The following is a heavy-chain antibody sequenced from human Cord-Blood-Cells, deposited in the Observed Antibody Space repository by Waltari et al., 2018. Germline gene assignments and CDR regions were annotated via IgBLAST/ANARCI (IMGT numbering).Heavy chain of an antibody. J-gene: IGHJ2*01. CDR1: GFTFSSYE. V-gene: IGHV3-48*03. CDR3: ASSVGGYFDL. D-gene: IGHD1-26*01. Sequence: EVQLVEYGGGLVQPGGSLRLSWAASGFTFSSYEMNWVCQAPGKGLEWVSYISSSGSTIYYADSVKGRFTISRDNAKNSLYLQMNSLGAEDTAVYYCASSVGGYFDLWGRGTLVTVSS. CDR2: ISSSGSTI.